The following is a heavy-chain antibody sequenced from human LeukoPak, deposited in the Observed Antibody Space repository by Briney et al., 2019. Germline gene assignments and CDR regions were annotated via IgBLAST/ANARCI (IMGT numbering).Heavy chain of an antibody. V-gene: IGHV1-69*04. CDR1: GGTFSSYG. CDR3: ARLVVTAIPVLDS. CDR2: IIPILGIA. D-gene: IGHD2-21*02. J-gene: IGHJ4*02. Sequence: ASVKVSCKASGGTFSSYGISWVRQAPGQGLEWMGRIIPILGIASCAQKFQGRVTITADKSTSTAYMELSSLRSEDSAVYYCARLVVTAIPVLDSWSLGTLVTVSS.